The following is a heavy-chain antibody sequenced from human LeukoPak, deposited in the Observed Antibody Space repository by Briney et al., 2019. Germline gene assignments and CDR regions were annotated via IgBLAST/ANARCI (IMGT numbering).Heavy chain of an antibody. J-gene: IGHJ6*02. V-gene: IGHV4-39*01. Sequence: SETLSLTCTVSGGSISSSTYYWGWIRQPPGKGLEWIGSIYYSGHTYYNSSLKSRVTVSVDTSKNQFSLRLSSVTAADTAVYYCAAAPILRGEGGEHYKYGMDVWGQGTTVIVSS. CDR2: IYYSGHT. CDR1: GGSISSSTYY. CDR3: AAAPILRGEGGEHYKYGMDV. D-gene: IGHD2-2*02.